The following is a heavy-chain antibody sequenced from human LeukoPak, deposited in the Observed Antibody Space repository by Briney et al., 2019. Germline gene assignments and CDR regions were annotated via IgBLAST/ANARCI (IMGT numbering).Heavy chain of an antibody. D-gene: IGHD1-26*01. CDR1: GGSISSGSYY. CDR3: ARSGSYQEINFDY. V-gene: IGHV4-61*02. Sequence: PSETLSLTCTVSGGSISSGSYYWSWIRQPAGKGLEWIGRIYTSGSTNYNPSLKSRVTISVDTSKNQFSLKLSSVTAAETAVYYCARSGSYQEINFDYWGQGTLVTVSS. J-gene: IGHJ4*02. CDR2: IYTSGST.